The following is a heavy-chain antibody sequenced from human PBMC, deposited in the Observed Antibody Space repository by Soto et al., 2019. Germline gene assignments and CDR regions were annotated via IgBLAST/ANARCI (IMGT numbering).Heavy chain of an antibody. D-gene: IGHD3-10*01. J-gene: IGHJ6*02. CDR2: IYPGDSET. CDR3: ARHRGYYYGMEV. V-gene: IGHV5-51*01. Sequence: PGESLKISCKGSGHNFTDYWIVWVRQMPGKGLEWMGMIYPGDSETKYSPSFQGQVTISADKSVSSAYLQWSSLKASDTAMYYCARHRGYYYGMEVWGQGTTVTVSS. CDR1: GHNFTDYW.